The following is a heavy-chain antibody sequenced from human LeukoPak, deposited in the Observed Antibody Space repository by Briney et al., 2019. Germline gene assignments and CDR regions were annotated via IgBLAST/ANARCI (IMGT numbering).Heavy chain of an antibody. CDR3: VRGLNV. Sequence: GGSLRLSCTASTFTFSGYWMYWVRQTPGKGLVWVSRINRDGSITTYADSVKGRFTMSRDNAKNTLYLQMNSLRAEDTAVYYCVRGLNVWGKGTTVTVSS. D-gene: IGHD2-21*01. CDR1: TFTFSGYW. CDR2: INRDGSIT. J-gene: IGHJ6*04. V-gene: IGHV3-74*01.